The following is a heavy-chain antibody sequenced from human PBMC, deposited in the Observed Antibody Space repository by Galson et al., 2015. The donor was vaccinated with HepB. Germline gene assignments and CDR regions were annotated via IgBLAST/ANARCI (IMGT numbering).Heavy chain of an antibody. Sequence: SLRLSCAASGFTVSSNYMSWVRQAPGKGLEWVSVIYSGGSTYYADSVKGRFTISRHNSKNTLYLQMNSLRAEDTAVYYCARGRYGDYEDWYFDLWGRGTLVTVSS. J-gene: IGHJ2*01. D-gene: IGHD4-17*01. CDR1: GFTVSSNY. CDR2: IYSGGST. CDR3: ARGRYGDYEDWYFDL. V-gene: IGHV3-53*04.